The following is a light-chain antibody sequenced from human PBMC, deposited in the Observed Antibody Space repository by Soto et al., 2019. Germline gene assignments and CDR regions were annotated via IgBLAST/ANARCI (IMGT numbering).Light chain of an antibody. CDR2: DVN. Sequence: QSALTQPPSASGSPGQSVTISCTGTSSDVGGYNYVSWYRQHPGKAPQLIIYDVNKQPSGVPDRFSGSKSGNTASLTVSGLQAEDEADYFCNSYGGTNNYVVFGGGTQLTVL. CDR3: NSYGGTNNYVV. J-gene: IGLJ2*01. CDR1: SSDVGGYNY. V-gene: IGLV2-8*01.